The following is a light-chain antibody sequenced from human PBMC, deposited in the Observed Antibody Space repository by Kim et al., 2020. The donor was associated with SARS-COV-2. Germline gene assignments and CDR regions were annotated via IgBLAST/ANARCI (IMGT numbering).Light chain of an antibody. CDR1: QSVSSSY. V-gene: IGKV3-20*01. J-gene: IGKJ2*01. CDR3: QQYGSSYS. CDR2: GAS. Sequence: EIVLTQSPGTLSLSPGERATLPCRASQSVSSSYLAWYQQKPGQAPRLLIYGASSRATGIPDRFSGSGSGTDFTLTIIRLEPEDFAVYYCQQYGSSYSFGQGTKLEI.